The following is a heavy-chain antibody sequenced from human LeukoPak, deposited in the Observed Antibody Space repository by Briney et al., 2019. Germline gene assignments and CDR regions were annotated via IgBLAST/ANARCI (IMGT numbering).Heavy chain of an antibody. D-gene: IGHD4-17*01. J-gene: IGHJ4*02. Sequence: GGSLRLSCAASGFTFSSYWMSWARQAPGKGLEWVAKINQDGSEKYYVDSVKGRFTISRDSAKNTLYLQMNSLRAEDTAVYYCAKEGPDYGDYSFDYWGQGTLVTVSS. CDR1: GFTFSSYW. CDR2: INQDGSEK. CDR3: AKEGPDYGDYSFDY. V-gene: IGHV3-7*03.